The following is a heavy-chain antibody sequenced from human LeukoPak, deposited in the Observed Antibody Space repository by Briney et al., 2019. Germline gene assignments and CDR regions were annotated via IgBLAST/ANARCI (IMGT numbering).Heavy chain of an antibody. J-gene: IGHJ4*02. CDR1: GGSISSSSYY. V-gene: IGHV4-39*07. D-gene: IGHD5-12*01. Sequence: SETLSLTCTVSGGSISSSSYYWGWIRQPPGKGLEWIGSIYYSGSTYYNPSLKSRVTISVDTSKNQLSLKLSSVTAADTAVYYCASISADSGYDSALDYWGQGTLVTVSS. CDR3: ASISADSGYDSALDY. CDR2: IYYSGST.